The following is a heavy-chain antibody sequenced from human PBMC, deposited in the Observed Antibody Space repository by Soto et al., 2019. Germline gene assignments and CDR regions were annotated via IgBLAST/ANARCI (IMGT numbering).Heavy chain of an antibody. D-gene: IGHD3-22*01. CDR3: ARGSQNILIYYDSSGYYCAYDAFYI. J-gene: IGHJ3*02. V-gene: IGHV1-69*13. CDR2: IIPIFGTA. CDR1: AGTFSSYA. Sequence: VMVSCKTSAGTFSSYAISWVRQAPGQGLEWMGGIIPIFGTANYAQKFQGRVTITADESTSTADMELSSLRSEDTAVYYCARGSQNILIYYDSSGYYCAYDAFYIWGQGTMVTVSS.